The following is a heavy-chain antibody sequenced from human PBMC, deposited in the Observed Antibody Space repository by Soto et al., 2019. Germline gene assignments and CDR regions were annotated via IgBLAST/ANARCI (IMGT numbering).Heavy chain of an antibody. J-gene: IGHJ5*02. CDR1: GGSFSGYY. Sequence: PSETLSLTCAVYGGSFSGYYWSWIRQPPWKGLEWIGEIDHSGSTKYNPSLKSRVIISVDTSKKQFSLKVSSVTVADTAVYCCAIGQKKSSSSRILPTENTWFDPWGQGTLVAVSS. V-gene: IGHV4-34*01. CDR3: AIGQKKSSSSRILPTENTWFDP. CDR2: IDHSGST. D-gene: IGHD6-6*01.